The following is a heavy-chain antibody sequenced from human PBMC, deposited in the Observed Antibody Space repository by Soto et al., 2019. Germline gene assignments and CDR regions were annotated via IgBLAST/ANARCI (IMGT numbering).Heavy chain of an antibody. Sequence: LSLTCTVSGGSISSGGYYWSWIRQHPGKGLEWIGYIYYSGSTYYNPSLKSRVTISVDTSKNQFSLKLSSVTAADTAVYYCARGGGITMVRGVIITRYYYYGMDVWGQGTTVTVSS. V-gene: IGHV4-31*03. D-gene: IGHD3-10*01. CDR1: GGSISSGGYY. CDR3: ARGGGITMVRGVIITRYYYYGMDV. CDR2: IYYSGST. J-gene: IGHJ6*02.